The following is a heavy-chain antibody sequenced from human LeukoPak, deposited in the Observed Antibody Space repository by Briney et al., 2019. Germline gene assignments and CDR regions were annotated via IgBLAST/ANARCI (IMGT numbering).Heavy chain of an antibody. J-gene: IGHJ4*02. Sequence: GVSLRLSCAASGFTFSSYAMSWVRQAPGKGLEWVSAISGSGGSTYYADSVKGRFTISRDNSKNTLYLQMNSLRAEDTAVYYCAKDYGSGSYYNEDYWGQGTLVTVSS. CDR1: GFTFSSYA. CDR2: ISGSGGST. V-gene: IGHV3-23*01. D-gene: IGHD3-10*01. CDR3: AKDYGSGSYYNEDY.